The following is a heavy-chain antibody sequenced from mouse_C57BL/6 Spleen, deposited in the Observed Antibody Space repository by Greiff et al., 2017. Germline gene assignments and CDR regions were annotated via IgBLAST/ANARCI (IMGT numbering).Heavy chain of an antibody. CDR2: IYPGSGST. D-gene: IGHD1-1*01. Sequence: QVQLQQPGAELVKPGASVKMSCKASGYTFTSYWITWVKQRPGQGLAWIGDIYPGSGSTTYNEKFKSKATLTVAPSSSTAYMKLSSLRSDDSAVEYCARWYYGSSHYAMDYWGQGTLVTVSA. J-gene: IGHJ3*01. V-gene: IGHV1-55*01. CDR3: ARWYYGSSHYAMDY. CDR1: GYTFTSYW.